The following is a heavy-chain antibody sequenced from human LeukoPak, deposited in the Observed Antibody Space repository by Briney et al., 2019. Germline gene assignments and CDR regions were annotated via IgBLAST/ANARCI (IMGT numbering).Heavy chain of an antibody. Sequence: GGSLRLSCAASGFTFSSYAMHWVRQAPGKGLEWVAVISYDGSNKYYADSVKGRFTISRDNSKNTLYLQMNSLRAEDTAVYYCAKAPQNVLRYFDWLLIDYWGQGTLVTVSS. CDR3: AKAPQNVLRYFDWLLIDY. D-gene: IGHD3-9*01. V-gene: IGHV3-30*04. J-gene: IGHJ4*02. CDR2: ISYDGSNK. CDR1: GFTFSSYA.